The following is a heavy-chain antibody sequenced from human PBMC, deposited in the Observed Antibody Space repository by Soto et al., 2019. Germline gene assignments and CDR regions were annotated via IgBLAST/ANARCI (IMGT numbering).Heavy chain of an antibody. V-gene: IGHV1-18*01. D-gene: IGHD6-6*01. CDR3: TRDQSGRYSTSSSITYAYSGMDV. CDR1: GYSFTNYG. Sequence: QVQLVQSGGEVKKPGASVKVSCKAVGYSFTNYGISWVRQAPGQGLEWMGWISAYNGNTNYAQKFQGRVTMTTDTPTSTAYMELRSLRSDDTAVYYCTRDQSGRYSTSSSITYAYSGMDVWGQGTTVTVSS. J-gene: IGHJ6*02. CDR2: ISAYNGNT.